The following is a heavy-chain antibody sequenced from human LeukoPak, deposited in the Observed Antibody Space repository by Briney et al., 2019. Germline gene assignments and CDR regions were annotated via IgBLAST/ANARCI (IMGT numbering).Heavy chain of an antibody. CDR1: GFNFSSYE. V-gene: IGHV3-48*03. D-gene: IGHD3-10*01. CDR2: SSSSGSTI. Sequence: GGSLGLSCADSGFNFSSYEMNWVRQAPGKGLEWVSYSSSSGSTIYYADSVKGRFTISRDNAKNSLYLQMNSLRAEDTAVYYCARGRVFGDYWGQGALVTVSS. J-gene: IGHJ4*02. CDR3: ARGRVFGDY.